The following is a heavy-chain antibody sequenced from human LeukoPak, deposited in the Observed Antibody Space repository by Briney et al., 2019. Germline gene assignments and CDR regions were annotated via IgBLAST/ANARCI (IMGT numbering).Heavy chain of an antibody. V-gene: IGHV3-48*04. Sequence: PGGSLRLSCAASGFTFSSYSMNWVRQAPGKGLEWVSYISSSSSSTIYYADSVQGRFTISRDNAKNSLYLQMNSLRAEDTAVYYCAELGITMIGGVWGKGTTVTISS. D-gene: IGHD3-10*02. CDR3: AELGITMIGGV. CDR1: GFTFSSYS. J-gene: IGHJ6*04. CDR2: ISSSSSSTI.